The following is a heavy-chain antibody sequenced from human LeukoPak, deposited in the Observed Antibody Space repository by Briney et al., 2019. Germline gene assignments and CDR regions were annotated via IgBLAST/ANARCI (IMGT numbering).Heavy chain of an antibody. Sequence: PSETLSLTCTVSGGSISSYYRSWIRQPPGKGLEWIGYIYYSGSSNYNPSLKSRVTISVDTSKNQFSLKLTSVTAADTAVYYCARTSGMTTVYYYYMDVWGKGTTVIVSS. CDR2: IYYSGSS. D-gene: IGHD4-11*01. J-gene: IGHJ6*03. CDR3: ARTSGMTTVYYYYMDV. CDR1: GGSISSYY. V-gene: IGHV4-59*01.